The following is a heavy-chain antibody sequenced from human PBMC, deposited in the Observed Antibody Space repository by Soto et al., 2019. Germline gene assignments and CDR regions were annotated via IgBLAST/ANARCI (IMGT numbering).Heavy chain of an antibody. V-gene: IGHV4-30-4*01. CDR2: IYYSGNT. CDR3: ARGGSLDY. Sequence: QVQLQESGPGLVKPSQTLSLTCTVSGDSISNGNYYWSWIRQPPGEGLEWIGYIYYSGNTYYNPSLTSRVTISVDTSKNQFSLKLSSVTAADTAVYYCARGGSLDYWGQGTLVTVSS. J-gene: IGHJ4*02. CDR1: GDSISNGNYY. D-gene: IGHD5-12*01.